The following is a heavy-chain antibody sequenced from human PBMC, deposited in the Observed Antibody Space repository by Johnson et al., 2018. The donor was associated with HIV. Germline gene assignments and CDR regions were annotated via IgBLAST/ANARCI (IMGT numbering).Heavy chain of an antibody. Sequence: QVQVVESGGGLVKPGGSLRLSCAASGFTFSSYGMHWVRQAPGKGLEWGAVIWYDGSKKYYADSVKGRFTISRDNSKNTLYLQMNSLRAEDTAVYYCASLAHSSSSLAFDIWGQGTMVTVSS. D-gene: IGHD6-6*01. CDR2: IWYDGSKK. J-gene: IGHJ3*02. CDR1: GFTFSSYG. CDR3: ASLAHSSSSLAFDI. V-gene: IGHV3-33*08.